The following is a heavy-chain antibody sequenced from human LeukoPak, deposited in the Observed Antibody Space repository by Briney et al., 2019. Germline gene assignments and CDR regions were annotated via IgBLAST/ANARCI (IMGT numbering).Heavy chain of an antibody. Sequence: GGSLRLSCAASGFTFSSYSMNWVRQAPGKGLEWVSSIRSSSSYIYYADSVKGRFTISRDNAQNSLYLQMNSLRAEDTAVYYCARDPYSGSYGNNYYYYMDVWGKGTTVTISS. V-gene: IGHV3-21*01. D-gene: IGHD5-12*01. J-gene: IGHJ6*03. CDR1: GFTFSSYS. CDR2: IRSSSSYI. CDR3: ARDPYSGSYGNNYYYYMDV.